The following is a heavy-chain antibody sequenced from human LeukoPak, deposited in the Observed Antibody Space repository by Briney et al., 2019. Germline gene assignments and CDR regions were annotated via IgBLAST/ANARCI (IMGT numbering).Heavy chain of an antibody. J-gene: IGHJ4*02. Sequence: SVKVSCKASGGTFSRYAISWVRQAPGQGLEWMGGIIPIFGTANYAQKFQGRITITADDSTSAAYMELSNLRSEDTAVYYCARVYLKRDYYDSSAYFSFDYWGQGTLVTVSS. CDR1: GGTFSRYA. D-gene: IGHD3-22*01. CDR3: ARVYLKRDYYDSSAYFSFDY. CDR2: IIPIFGTA. V-gene: IGHV1-69*13.